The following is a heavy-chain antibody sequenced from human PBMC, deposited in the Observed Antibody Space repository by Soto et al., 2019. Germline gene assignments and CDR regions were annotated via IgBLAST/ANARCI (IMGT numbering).Heavy chain of an antibody. J-gene: IGHJ6*01. CDR2: ISYDGSNK. CDR3: AKDRHSSGWYRFGNYYGMDV. V-gene: IGHV3-30*18. CDR1: GFTFSSYG. Sequence: QVQLVESGGGVVQPGRSLRLSCAASGFTFSSYGMHWVRQAPGKGLEWVAVISYDGSNKYYADSVKGRFTISRDNSKNTLYLQMNSLRAEDTAVYYCAKDRHSSGWYRFGNYYGMDVW. D-gene: IGHD6-19*01.